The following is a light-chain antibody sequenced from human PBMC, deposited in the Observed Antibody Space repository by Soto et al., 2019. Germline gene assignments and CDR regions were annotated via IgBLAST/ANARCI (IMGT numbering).Light chain of an antibody. CDR2: GAS. CDR3: QQYGSSPLA. Sequence: ELVLTQSPGTLSLSPGERATLSCRASQTVNNNYLAWYQQIPGQAPRLLISGASGRATGTPDRFSGSASGTDFTLTISRLEPEDFAVYYCQQYGSSPLAVGGGTKVDI. J-gene: IGKJ4*01. CDR1: QTVNNNY. V-gene: IGKV3-20*01.